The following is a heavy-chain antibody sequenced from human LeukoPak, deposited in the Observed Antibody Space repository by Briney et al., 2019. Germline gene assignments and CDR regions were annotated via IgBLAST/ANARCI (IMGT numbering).Heavy chain of an antibody. CDR1: GGSISSSSYY. CDR3: ARGVGRNWFDP. CDR2: IYYSGST. D-gene: IGHD1-26*01. Sequence: SETLSLTCTVSGGSISSSSYYWGWLRQPPGKGLEWIGSIYYSGSTYYNPSLKSRVTISVDTSKNQFSLKLSSVTAADTAVYYCARGVGRNWFDPWGQGTLVTVSS. J-gene: IGHJ5*02. V-gene: IGHV4-39*07.